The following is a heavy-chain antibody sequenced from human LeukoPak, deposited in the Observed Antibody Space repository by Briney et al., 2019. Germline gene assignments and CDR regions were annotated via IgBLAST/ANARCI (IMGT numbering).Heavy chain of an antibody. CDR1: GFTFSSYA. CDR2: ISGSGGST. V-gene: IGHV3-23*01. D-gene: IGHD4-23*01. J-gene: IGHJ4*02. Sequence: PGGSLRLSCAASGFTFSSYAMSWVRQAPGKGLEWVSAISGSGGSTYYADSVKGRFTISRDNSKNTLYLQMNSLRAEDTAVYYCAKSLRRATVVAKPTMGPIDYWGQGTLVTVSS. CDR3: AKSLRRATVVAKPTMGPIDY.